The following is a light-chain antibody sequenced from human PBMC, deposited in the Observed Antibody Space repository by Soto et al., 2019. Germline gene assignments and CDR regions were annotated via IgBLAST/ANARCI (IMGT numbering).Light chain of an antibody. J-gene: IGKJ1*01. Sequence: DTQMTQSPSSLSASAGDRVTITCRASQNVRSYVNWYQQKPGKAPSLLIYETSTLQSGVPPRFSGDGYGTDFTLSISSLHPEDFATYYCQQTFSTPRTFGQGTTVEI. CDR1: QNVRSY. V-gene: IGKV1-39*01. CDR3: QQTFSTPRT. CDR2: ETS.